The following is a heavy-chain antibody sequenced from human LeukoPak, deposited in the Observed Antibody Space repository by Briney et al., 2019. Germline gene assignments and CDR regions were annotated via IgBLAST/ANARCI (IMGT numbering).Heavy chain of an antibody. D-gene: IGHD3-16*01. CDR2: ISSSGTYI. Sequence: GGSLRLSCAASGYTFSSYSINWVRQVPGKGLEWVSSISSSGTYIYYADSVKGRFTISRDNAENSLFLQMNSLRTQDAAVYYCDYCAGQYYVCGTYCLDAFDIWGEGTMVIVSS. CDR3: DYCAGQYYVCGTYCLDAFDI. V-gene: IGHV3-21*01. J-gene: IGHJ3*02. CDR1: GYTFSSYS.